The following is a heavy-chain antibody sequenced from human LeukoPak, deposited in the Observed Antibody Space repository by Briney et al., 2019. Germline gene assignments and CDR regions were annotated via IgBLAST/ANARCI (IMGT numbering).Heavy chain of an antibody. CDR2: IRSDGSYR. V-gene: IGHV3-30*02. Sequence: PGGSLRLSCAAYGFTFGTYGMHWVRQAPGKGLEWVAFIRSDGSYRFYAGSVKGRFTISRDNSKNTLFLQMNSLRVEDTAVYSCARGETARRGALDNWGQGTLVTVSS. CDR1: GFTFGTYG. CDR3: ARGETARRGALDN. D-gene: IGHD6-6*01. J-gene: IGHJ4*02.